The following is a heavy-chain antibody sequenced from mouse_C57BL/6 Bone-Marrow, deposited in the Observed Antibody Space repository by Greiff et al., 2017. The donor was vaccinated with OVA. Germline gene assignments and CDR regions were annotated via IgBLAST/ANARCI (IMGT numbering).Heavy chain of an antibody. D-gene: IGHD2-4*01. CDR2: IYPGSGST. Sequence: QVQLKESGAELVRPGTSVKMSCKASGYTFTNYWIGWAKQRPGHGLEWIGDIYPGSGSTNYNEKFKSKATLTVDTSSSTAYMQLSSLTSEDAAVYYCSSLHYYDYDDYWGQGTTLSVSS. V-gene: IGHV1-63*01. J-gene: IGHJ2*01. CDR3: SSLHYYDYDDY. CDR1: GYTFTNYW.